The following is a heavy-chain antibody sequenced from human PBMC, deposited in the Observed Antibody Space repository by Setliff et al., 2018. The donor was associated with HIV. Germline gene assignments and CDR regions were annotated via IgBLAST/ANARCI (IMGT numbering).Heavy chain of an antibody. V-gene: IGHV1-69*02. CDR2: IIPILGVA. J-gene: IGHJ6*03. CDR3: VRGVQSPPHYSYYYMDV. Sequence: SVKVSCKASRSTFNSHTINWVRQAPGQGLDWMGRIIPILGVANYAQRFQGKVTITADKSTSTAYMELTSLRFDDTAMYYCVRGVQSPPHYSYYYMDVWGEGIMVTVSS. D-gene: IGHD3-3*01. CDR1: RSTFNSHT.